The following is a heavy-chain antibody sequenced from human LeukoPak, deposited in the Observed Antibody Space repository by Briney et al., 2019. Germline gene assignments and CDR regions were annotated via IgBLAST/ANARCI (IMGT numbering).Heavy chain of an antibody. J-gene: IGHJ4*02. Sequence: SETLSLTCSVSGGILNSFYWTWLRQPPGKGLEYIGYVYYTGSTNYNPSLKSRVTLRADTSKNQFSLKLTSVTAADTAVYYCARWNPVTTSIDYWGQGILVAVSS. CDR2: VYYTGST. CDR1: GGILNSFY. CDR3: ARWNPVTTSIDY. D-gene: IGHD4-17*01. V-gene: IGHV4-59*08.